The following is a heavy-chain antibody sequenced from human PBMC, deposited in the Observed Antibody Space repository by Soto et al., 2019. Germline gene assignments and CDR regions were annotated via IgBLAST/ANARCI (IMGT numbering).Heavy chain of an antibody. CDR3: AKFGMATTKRSPPYYIDY. V-gene: IGHV3-23*01. J-gene: IGHJ4*02. CDR2: ISGSGGGT. CDR1: GFTFSSYA. D-gene: IGHD1-1*01. Sequence: GSLRLSCAASGFTFSSYAMSWARQAPGKGLEWVSSISGSGGGTYYADSVKGRFTFSRDNSKNTLYLQMNSLRAEDTAVYYCAKFGMATTKRSPPYYIDYWGQGALVTVSS.